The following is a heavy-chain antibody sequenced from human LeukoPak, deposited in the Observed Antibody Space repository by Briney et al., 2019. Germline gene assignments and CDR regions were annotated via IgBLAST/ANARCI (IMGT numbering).Heavy chain of an antibody. CDR3: AIVVPGSYGGAFDI. Sequence: EASVKVSCKASGGTFSSYAISWVRQAPGQGLEWMGGIIPIFGTPNYAQKFQGRVTMTEDTSTDTAYMELSSLRSEDTAVYYCAIVVPGSYGGAFDIWGQGTMVTVSS. CDR2: IIPIFGTP. CDR1: GGTFSSYA. V-gene: IGHV1-69*06. J-gene: IGHJ3*02. D-gene: IGHD2-2*01.